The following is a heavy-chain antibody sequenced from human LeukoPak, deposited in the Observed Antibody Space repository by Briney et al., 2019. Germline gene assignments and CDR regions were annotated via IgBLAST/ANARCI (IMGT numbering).Heavy chain of an antibody. CDR3: ARGLAMIAFFDY. CDR1: GYTFTGYY. J-gene: IGHJ4*02. CDR2: INPNSGGT. D-gene: IGHD3-22*01. V-gene: IGHV1-2*02. Sequence: ASVKVSCKASGYTFTGYYMHWVRQAPGQGLEWMGWINPNSGGTNYAQKFQGRVTMTRDTSISTAYMELSSLRSEDTAVYYCARGLAMIAFFDYWGQGTLVTVSS.